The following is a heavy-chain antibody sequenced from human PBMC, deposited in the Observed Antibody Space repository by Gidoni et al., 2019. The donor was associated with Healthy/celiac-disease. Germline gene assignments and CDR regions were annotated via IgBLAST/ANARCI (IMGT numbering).Heavy chain of an antibody. CDR1: GFTFSDYY. Sequence: QVQLVESGGGLVKPGGSLRLSCAASGFTFSDYYMSWIRQAPGKGLEWVTYISSSGSTIYYADSVKGRFTISRDNAKNSLYLQMNSLRAEDTAVYYCAGRYCSGGSCYSPFDYWGQGTLVTVSS. CDR2: ISSSGSTI. CDR3: AGRYCSGGSCYSPFDY. D-gene: IGHD2-15*01. V-gene: IGHV3-11*01. J-gene: IGHJ4*02.